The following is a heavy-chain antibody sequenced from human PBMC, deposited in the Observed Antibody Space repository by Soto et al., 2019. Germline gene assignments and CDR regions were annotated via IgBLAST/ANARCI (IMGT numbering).Heavy chain of an antibody. D-gene: IGHD6-13*01. Sequence: SETLSLTCTVSGGSISSGGYYWSWIRQHPGKGLEWIGYIYYSGSTYYNPSLKSRVTISVDTSKNQFSLKLSSVTAADTAVYYCARGNFKAAAFYMDVWGKGTTVTVSS. CDR2: IYYSGST. CDR3: ARGNFKAAAFYMDV. V-gene: IGHV4-31*03. J-gene: IGHJ6*03. CDR1: GGSISSGGYY.